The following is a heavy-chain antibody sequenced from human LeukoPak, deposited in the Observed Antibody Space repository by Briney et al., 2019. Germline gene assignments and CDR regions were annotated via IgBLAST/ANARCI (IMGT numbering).Heavy chain of an antibody. CDR1: GGSFSSYF. Sequence: SETLSLTCAVFGGSFSSYFWSWIRQSPGKGLEWIGEINHSGSTNYNPSLKSRVTISVDTSKNQFSLKLSSVTAADTAVYYCARHDLGRNYYGSGAVDYWGQGTLVTVSS. J-gene: IGHJ4*02. D-gene: IGHD3-10*01. V-gene: IGHV4-34*01. CDR3: ARHDLGRNYYGSGAVDY. CDR2: INHSGST.